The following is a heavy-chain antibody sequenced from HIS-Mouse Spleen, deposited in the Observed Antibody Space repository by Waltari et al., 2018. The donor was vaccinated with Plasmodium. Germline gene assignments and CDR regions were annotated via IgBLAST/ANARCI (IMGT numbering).Heavy chain of an antibody. CDR1: GFTFSSYG. CDR2: ISYDGSNK. J-gene: IGHJ4*02. V-gene: IGHV3-30*18. D-gene: IGHD3-3*01. Sequence: VQLVESGGGLVQPGGSLRLSCAASGFTFSSYGMPWVRQAPGKGLEWVAVISYDGSNKYYADSVKGRFTISRDNSKNTLYLQMNSLRAEDTAVYYCAKEVLGYYDFWSRPDYWGQGTLVTVSS. CDR3: AKEVLGYYDFWSRPDY.